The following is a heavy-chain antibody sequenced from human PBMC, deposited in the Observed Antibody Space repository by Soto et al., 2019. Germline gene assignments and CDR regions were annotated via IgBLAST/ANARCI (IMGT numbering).Heavy chain of an antibody. CDR1: GGSVSSGSYY. CDR2: IYYSGST. CDR3: ARRPWFGELSGRYFDY. J-gene: IGHJ4*02. Sequence: PSETLSLTCTVSGGSVSSGSYYWSWIRQPPGKGLEWIGYIYYSGSTNYNPSLKSRVTISVDTSKNQFSLKLSSVTAADTAVYYCARRPWFGELSGRYFDYWGQGTLVTVSS. D-gene: IGHD3-10*01. V-gene: IGHV4-61*01.